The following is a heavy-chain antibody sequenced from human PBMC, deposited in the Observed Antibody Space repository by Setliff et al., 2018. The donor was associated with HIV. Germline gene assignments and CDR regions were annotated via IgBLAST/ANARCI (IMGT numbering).Heavy chain of an antibody. CDR1: GGTFSSHA. Sequence: SVKVSCKASGGTFSSHAINWVRQAPGQGLEWMGGIIPIVDKTNYAQKFQGRVAITADKSTNTAYMELSSLRSEDTAVYYCARGPQSYVDVVPTIGRYYFDYWGQGTLVTVSS. D-gene: IGHD5-12*01. CDR2: IIPIVDKT. J-gene: IGHJ4*02. V-gene: IGHV1-69*10. CDR3: ARGPQSYVDVVPTIGRYYFDY.